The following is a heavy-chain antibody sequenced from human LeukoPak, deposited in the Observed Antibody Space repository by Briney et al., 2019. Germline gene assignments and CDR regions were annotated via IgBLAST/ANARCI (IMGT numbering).Heavy chain of an antibody. D-gene: IGHD1-26*01. CDR2: IYTSRST. CDR1: GGSISSYY. CDR3: ARGSYYGDTLYYYYYYMDV. J-gene: IGHJ6*03. V-gene: IGHV4-4*07. Sequence: SETLSLTCTVSGGSISSYYWSWIRQPAGKGLEWIGRIYTSRSTNYNPSLKSRVTMSVDTSKNQFSLKLSSVTAADTAVYYCARGSYYGDTLYYYYYYMDVWGKGTTVTVSS.